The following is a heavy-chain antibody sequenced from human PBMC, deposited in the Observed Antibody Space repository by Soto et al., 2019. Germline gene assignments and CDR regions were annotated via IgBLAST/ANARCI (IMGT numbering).Heavy chain of an antibody. CDR1: GFMFDSYA. J-gene: IGHJ4*02. CDR3: TKSADSAGWGVDF. CDR2: ISPGGDRI. D-gene: IGHD6-19*01. V-gene: IGHV3-48*02. Sequence: EVQLVESGGGLVQPGGSLRLSCVASGFMFDSYAMNWVRQAPGKGLEWVSYISPGGDRIYYAESLKGGITISRDNARNSLYLQMNILSDEDTAVYYCTKSADSAGWGVDFWGQGTLVTVSS.